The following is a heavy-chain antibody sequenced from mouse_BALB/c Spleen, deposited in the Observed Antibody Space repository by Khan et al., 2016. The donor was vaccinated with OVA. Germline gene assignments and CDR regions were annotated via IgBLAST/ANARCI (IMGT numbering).Heavy chain of an antibody. D-gene: IGHD1-1*01. CDR2: IYPGTDNT. CDR3: AREEALYYFDN. J-gene: IGHJ2*01. V-gene: IGHV1-76*01. Sequence: QMQLEESGAELVRPGASVKLSCKTSGYIFTSYWIHWVKQRSGQGLEWIARIYPGTDNTYYNEKLKDKATLTADKSSSTAYTQLSSLQSEDSAVYFCAREEALYYFDNWGQGTTLTVSS. CDR1: GYIFTSYW.